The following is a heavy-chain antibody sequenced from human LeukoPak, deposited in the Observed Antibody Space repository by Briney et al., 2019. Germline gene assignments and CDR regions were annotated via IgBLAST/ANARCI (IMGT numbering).Heavy chain of an antibody. D-gene: IGHD3-10*01. CDR1: GYTFTGYY. CDR3: ARDRTARGGRFDP. Sequence: ASVKVSCKASGYTFTGYYMHWVRRAPGQGLEWMGWINPNSGGTNYAQKFQGRVTMTRDTSISTAYMELSRLRSDDTAVYYCARDRTARGGRFDPWGQGTLVTVSS. J-gene: IGHJ5*02. V-gene: IGHV1-2*02. CDR2: INPNSGGT.